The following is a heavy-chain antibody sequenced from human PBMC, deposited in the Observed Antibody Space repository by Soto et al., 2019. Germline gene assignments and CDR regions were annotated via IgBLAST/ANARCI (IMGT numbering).Heavy chain of an antibody. V-gene: IGHV2-5*02. CDR1: GFSLNTHGVG. D-gene: IGHD3-22*01. CDR2: IYWDDDK. J-gene: IGHJ4*02. Sequence: SGPTLVNPTQTLTLTCNFSGFSLNTHGVGVGWIRQPPGKALEWLASIYWDDDKRSSPSLKTRLTITKDSSKDRVLLTMTNMDPVDTATYFCAHFLYYDAWGQHFDYWGQGTLVTVSS. CDR3: AHFLYYDAWGQHFDY.